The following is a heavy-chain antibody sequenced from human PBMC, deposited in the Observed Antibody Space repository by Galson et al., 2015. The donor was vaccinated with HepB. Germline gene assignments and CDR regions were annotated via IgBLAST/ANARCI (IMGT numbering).Heavy chain of an antibody. CDR2: IYYSGST. CDR1: GGSISSYY. V-gene: IGHV4-59*01. J-gene: IGHJ4*02. CDR3: ARAGLSGNHRLFDY. Sequence: SETLSLTCTVSGGSISSYYWSWIRQPPGKGLEWIGYIYYSGSTNYNPSLKSRVTISVDTSKNQFSLKLSSVTAADTAVYYCARAGLSGNHRLFDYWGQGTLVTVSS. D-gene: IGHD2/OR15-2a*01.